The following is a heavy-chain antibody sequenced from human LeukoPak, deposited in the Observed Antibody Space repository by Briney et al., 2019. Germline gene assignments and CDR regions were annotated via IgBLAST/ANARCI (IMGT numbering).Heavy chain of an antibody. J-gene: IGHJ4*02. D-gene: IGHD1-14*01. CDR3: ARDEVCDF. CDR2: ISSSSSYI. V-gene: IGHV3-21*01. Sequence: NPGGSLRLSCAASGFTFSTYSMNWVRQAPGQGLEWVSSISSSSSYIYYADSVKGRFTISRDNAKNSLFLQMNSLRAEDTAVYYCARDEVCDFWGPGTLVTVSS. CDR1: GFTFSTYS.